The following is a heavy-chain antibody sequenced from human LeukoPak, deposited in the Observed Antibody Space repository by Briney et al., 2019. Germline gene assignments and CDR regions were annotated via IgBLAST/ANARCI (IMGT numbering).Heavy chain of an antibody. D-gene: IGHD4-17*01. J-gene: IGHJ4*02. CDR1: GFTFSDSY. V-gene: IGHV3-30*02. Sequence: GGSLRLSCAASGFTFSDSYMTWVRQAPGKGLEWVAFIRYDGSNKYYADSVKGRFTISRDNSKKTLYLQMDSLRSDDTAVYHCAKEIWPTVTIPGRTYFDYWGQGTLVTVSS. CDR3: AKEIWPTVTIPGRTYFDY. CDR2: IRYDGSNK.